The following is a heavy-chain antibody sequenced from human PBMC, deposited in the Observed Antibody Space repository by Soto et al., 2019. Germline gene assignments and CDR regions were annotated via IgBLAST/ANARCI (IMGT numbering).Heavy chain of an antibody. J-gene: IGHJ6*03. CDR2: ISYDGSNK. V-gene: IGHV3-30*18. D-gene: IGHD3-10*01. CDR3: AKASYYYGAGYYMDV. Sequence: QVQLVESGGGVVQPGRSLRLSCAASGFTFSSYGMHWVRQAPGKGLEWVAVISYDGSNKYYADSVKGRFTISRDNSKNTLYLQMNSLRAEDTAVYYCAKASYYYGAGYYMDVWGKGTTVTVSS. CDR1: GFTFSSYG.